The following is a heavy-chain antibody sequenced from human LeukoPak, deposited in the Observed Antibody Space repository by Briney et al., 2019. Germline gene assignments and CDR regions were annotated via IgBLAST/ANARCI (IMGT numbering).Heavy chain of an antibody. V-gene: IGHV1-2*02. CDR2: INPNSGGT. CDR1: GYTFAGYY. D-gene: IGHD3-10*01. Sequence: GASVKISCKASGYTFAGYYMHWVRHAPGQGLVCMGWINPNSGGTNYAQKFQGRVTMNRDTSISTAYMGLRRLRSDDAAVYYCARWYCYGSGSYYKKGWNYWGQGTLVTVSS. J-gene: IGHJ4*02. CDR3: ARWYCYGSGSYYKKGWNY.